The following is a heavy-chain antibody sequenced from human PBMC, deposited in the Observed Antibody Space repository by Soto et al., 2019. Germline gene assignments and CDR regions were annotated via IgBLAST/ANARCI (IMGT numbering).Heavy chain of an antibody. Sequence: QSQTLSLTCAISGDSVSSSSAAWVWIRQSPSRGLEFLGRTYYRSKWYHDYALSVKSRMTISPDTSKNHLSLQLNSVTPDDSAVYYCARAGLEWFNNNPYGMDVWGQGTTVTVSS. J-gene: IGHJ6*02. CDR1: GDSVSSSSAA. V-gene: IGHV6-1*01. D-gene: IGHD3-3*01. CDR2: TYYRSKWYH. CDR3: ARAGLEWFNNNPYGMDV.